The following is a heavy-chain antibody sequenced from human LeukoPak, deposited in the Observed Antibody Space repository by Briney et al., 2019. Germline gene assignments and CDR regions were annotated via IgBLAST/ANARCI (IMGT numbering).Heavy chain of an antibody. CDR3: ARAGYGDYWFDP. J-gene: IGHJ5*02. D-gene: IGHD4-17*01. V-gene: IGHV4-34*01. CDR2: ISHSGST. CDR1: GGSFSGYS. Sequence: PSETLSLTCAVYGGSFSGYSWSWIRQPPGKGLEWIGEISHSGSTNYNPSLKSRVTISVDTSKNQFSLKLSSVTAADTAVYYCARAGYGDYWFDPWGQGTLVTVSS.